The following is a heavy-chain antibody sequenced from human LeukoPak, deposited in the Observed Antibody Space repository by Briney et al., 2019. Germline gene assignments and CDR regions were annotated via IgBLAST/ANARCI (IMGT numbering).Heavy chain of an antibody. CDR2: IDPSDSYT. Sequence: GESLKISCRGSGYSFTTYWIGWVRQMPGKGLEWMGGIDPSDSYTNNSPSFQGHVTFSGDKSISTAYLQWSSLKASDTAMYYCARQVYCSSTSCYDAFDIWGQGTMVTASS. CDR3: ARQVYCSSTSCYDAFDI. V-gene: IGHV5-10-1*01. CDR1: GYSFTTYW. J-gene: IGHJ3*02. D-gene: IGHD2-2*01.